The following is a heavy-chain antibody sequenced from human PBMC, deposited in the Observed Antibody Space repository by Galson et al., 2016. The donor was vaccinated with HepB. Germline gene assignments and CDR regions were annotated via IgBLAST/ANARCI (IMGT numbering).Heavy chain of an antibody. CDR2: ISYDGSNN. CDR1: GFTFSSYA. D-gene: IGHD3-3*01. V-gene: IGHV3-30*04. CDR3: ARVMYDSRDYYHYYGMDV. J-gene: IGHJ6*02. Sequence: SLRLSCAASGFTFSSYAMHWVRQAPGKGLEWVAVISYDGSNNYYADSVKGRFTISRENSKNTLYLQMNSLRVEDTAVYYCARVMYDSRDYYHYYGMDVWGQGTTVTVSS.